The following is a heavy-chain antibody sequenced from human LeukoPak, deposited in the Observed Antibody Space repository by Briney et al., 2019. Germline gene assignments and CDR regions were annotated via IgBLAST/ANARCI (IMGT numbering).Heavy chain of an antibody. CDR1: GFTFSSYG. CDR2: ISYDGSNK. D-gene: IGHD3-16*01. Sequence: GGSLRLSCAASGFTFSSYGMHWVRQAPGKGLERVAVISYDGSNKYYADSVKGRFTISRDNSKNTLYLQMNSLRAEDTAVYYCAKDAVVARFGYFDYWGQGTLVTVSS. J-gene: IGHJ4*02. V-gene: IGHV3-30*18. CDR3: AKDAVVARFGYFDY.